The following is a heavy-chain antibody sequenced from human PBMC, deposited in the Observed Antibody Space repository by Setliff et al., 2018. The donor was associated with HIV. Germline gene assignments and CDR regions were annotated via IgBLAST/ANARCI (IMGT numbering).Heavy chain of an antibody. J-gene: IGHJ6*02. Sequence: PSETLSLTCAVSGGSISSSNWWSWVRQPPGKGLEWIGEIYLSGSTNYNPSLKSRVTISVDTSKNQFSLKLSSVTAADTAVYYCAKDQGCSRTSCYGNYYYGMDVWGQGTTVTVSS. CDR2: IYLSGST. CDR3: AKDQGCSRTSCYGNYYYGMDV. CDR1: GGSISSSNW. D-gene: IGHD2-2*01. V-gene: IGHV4-4*02.